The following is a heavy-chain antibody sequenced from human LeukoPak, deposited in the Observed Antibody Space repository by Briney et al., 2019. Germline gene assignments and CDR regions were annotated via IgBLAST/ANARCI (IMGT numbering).Heavy chain of an antibody. D-gene: IGHD6-13*01. Sequence: PGGSLRLSCAASGFTFSSYAMSWVRQAPGEGLEWVSAMSTNGGSTYFADSVKGRFTITRDNSKNTLSLEMNSLRPEDTAVYYCARSLAAAGPYYYYYYMDVWGKGTTVTVSS. J-gene: IGHJ6*03. V-gene: IGHV3-23*01. CDR3: ARSLAAAGPYYYYYYMDV. CDR1: GFTFSSYA. CDR2: MSTNGGST.